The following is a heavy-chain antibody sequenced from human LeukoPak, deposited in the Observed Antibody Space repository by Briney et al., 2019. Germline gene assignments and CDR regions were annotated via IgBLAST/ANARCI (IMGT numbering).Heavy chain of an antibody. V-gene: IGHV3-30*02. CDR2: IRYDGSNK. J-gene: IGHJ4*02. CDR1: GFTFSSYG. D-gene: IGHD2-2*01. Sequence: GGSLRHSCAASGFTFSSYGMHWVRQAPGKGLEWVAFIRYDGSNKYYADSVKGRFTISRDNSKNTLYLQMNSLRAEDTAVYYCAKGWRGQYQLPNDLDYWGEGTLVTVSS. CDR3: AKGWRGQYQLPNDLDY.